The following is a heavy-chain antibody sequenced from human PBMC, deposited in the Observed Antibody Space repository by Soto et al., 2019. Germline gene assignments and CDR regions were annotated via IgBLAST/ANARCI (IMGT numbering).Heavy chain of an antibody. V-gene: IGHV3-23*01. CDR2: ISGSGGST. D-gene: IGHD3-22*01. CDR1: GFTFSSYA. J-gene: IGHJ3*02. CDR3: ADSGSAYYAFDI. Sequence: GGSLGLSCAASGFTFSSYAMSWVRQAPGKGLEWVSAISGSGGSTYYADSVKGRFTISRDNSKNTLYLQMNSLRAEDTAVYYCADSGSAYYAFDIWGQGTMVTVSS.